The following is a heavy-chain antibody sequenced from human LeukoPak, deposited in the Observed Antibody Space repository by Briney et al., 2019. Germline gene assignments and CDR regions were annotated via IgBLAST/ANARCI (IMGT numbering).Heavy chain of an antibody. CDR3: ARXLRRXGXSFXGPKIWSTPHY. V-gene: IGHV3-74*01. Sequence: PGGSLRLSCAASGFTFSSYWMHWVRQAPGKGLVWVSRINSDGSSTSYADSVKGRFTISRDNAKNTLYLQMNSLRAEDTAVYYXARXLRRXGXSFXGPKIWSTPHYWGQGTLVTVSS. CDR1: GFTFSSYW. J-gene: IGHJ4*02. CDR2: INSDGSST. D-gene: IGHD2-15*01.